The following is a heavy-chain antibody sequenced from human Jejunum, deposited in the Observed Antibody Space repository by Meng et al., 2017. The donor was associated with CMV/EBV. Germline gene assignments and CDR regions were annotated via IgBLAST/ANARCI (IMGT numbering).Heavy chain of an antibody. CDR3: ARDVGYGDY. D-gene: IGHD2-15*01. CDR1: GFTISTDW. Sequence: LSCVASGFTISTDWMAWVRQAPGKGPEWVASIKKDGSEKNYVDSVKGRFTISRDNAKNSLYLQMNSLRAEDTALYYCARDVGYGDYWGQGTLVTVSS. CDR2: IKKDGSEK. V-gene: IGHV3-7*01. J-gene: IGHJ4*02.